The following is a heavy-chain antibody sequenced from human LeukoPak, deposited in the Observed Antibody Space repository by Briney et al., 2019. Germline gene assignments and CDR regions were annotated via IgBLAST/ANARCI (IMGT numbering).Heavy chain of an antibody. CDR3: ARTTVTIFDH. D-gene: IGHD4-17*01. J-gene: IGHJ4*02. CDR2: INHSGST. CDR1: GGSFSGYY. V-gene: IGHV4-34*01. Sequence: SETLSLTCAVYGGSFSGYYWSWIRQPPGKGLEWIGEINHSGSTNYNPSLKSRVTISVDTSKNQFSLKLSSVTAADTAVYYCARTTVTIFDHWGQGTLVTVSS.